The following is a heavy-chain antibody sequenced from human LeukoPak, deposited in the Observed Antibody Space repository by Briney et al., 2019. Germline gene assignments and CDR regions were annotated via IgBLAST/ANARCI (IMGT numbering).Heavy chain of an antibody. V-gene: IGHV3-11*01. D-gene: IGHD3-16*02. J-gene: IGHJ4*02. Sequence: GGSLRLSCAASGFTFSDYYMSWIRQAPGKGLEWVSYISSSGSTIYYADSVKGRFTISRDNAKNSLYLQMNSLRAEDTAVYYCAKGHYDYVWGSYRCPVSFDYWGQGTLVTVSS. CDR2: ISSSGSTI. CDR3: AKGHYDYVWGSYRCPVSFDY. CDR1: GFTFSDYY.